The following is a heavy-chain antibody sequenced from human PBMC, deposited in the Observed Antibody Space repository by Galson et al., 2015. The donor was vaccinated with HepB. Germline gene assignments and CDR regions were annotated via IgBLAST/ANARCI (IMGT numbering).Heavy chain of an antibody. Sequence: SLRLSCAASGFTFSSYAMHWVRQAPGKGLEWVAVISYDGSNKYYADSVKGRFTISRDNSKNTLYLQMNSLRAEDTAVYYCARSRGSSWYTHFDYWGQGTLVTVSS. CDR2: ISYDGSNK. CDR3: ARSRGSSWYTHFDY. D-gene: IGHD6-13*01. V-gene: IGHV3-30*04. CDR1: GFTFSSYA. J-gene: IGHJ4*02.